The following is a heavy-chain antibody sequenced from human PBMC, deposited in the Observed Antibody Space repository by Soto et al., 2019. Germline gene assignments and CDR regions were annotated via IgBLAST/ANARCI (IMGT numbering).Heavy chain of an antibody. D-gene: IGHD6-19*01. CDR1: GFTFSSYS. CDR3: ARDPGRIAVAGRVY. V-gene: IGHV3-21*01. Sequence: LRLSCAASGFTFSSYSMNWVRQAPGKGLEWVSSISSSSSYIYYADSVKGRFTISRDNAKNSLYLQMNSLRAEDTAVYYCARDPGRIAVAGRVYWGQGTLVTVSS. J-gene: IGHJ4*02. CDR2: ISSSSSYI.